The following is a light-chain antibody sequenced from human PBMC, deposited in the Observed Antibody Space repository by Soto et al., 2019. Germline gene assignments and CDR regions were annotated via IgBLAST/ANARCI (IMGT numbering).Light chain of an antibody. J-gene: IGKJ4*01. CDR1: QGISNW. CDR2: AAS. CDR3: QQANSFPLT. Sequence: DIQMTQSPSSVSASVGDRVTITCRASQGISNWLAWYQQKPGKAPKLLIYAASSLQSGVPSRFSGSGFGTDFTLTISSLQPEDFATYYCQQANSFPLTFGGGTKVEL. V-gene: IGKV1-12*01.